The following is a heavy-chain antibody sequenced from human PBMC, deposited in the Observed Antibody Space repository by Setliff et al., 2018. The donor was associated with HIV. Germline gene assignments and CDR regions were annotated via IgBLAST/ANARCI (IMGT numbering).Heavy chain of an antibody. CDR3: ARAAYSGTYLWEPASDL. D-gene: IGHD1-26*01. CDR2: VFVTGPT. J-gene: IGHJ2*01. CDR1: GGSMRSGSHF. V-gene: IGHV4-61*09. Sequence: LSLTCTVSGGSMRSGSHFWSWIRQPAGKGLEWLGHVFVTGPTNYNSALGSRITISVEPTKNQFSLNLASATAADTAVYYCARAAYSGTYLWEPASDLWGPGTLVTVSS.